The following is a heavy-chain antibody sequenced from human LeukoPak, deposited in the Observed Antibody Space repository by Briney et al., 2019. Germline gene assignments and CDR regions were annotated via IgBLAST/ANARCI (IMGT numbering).Heavy chain of an antibody. Sequence: GSLRLSCAASGFTFSNAWMSWVRQAPGKGLEWVGRIKSKTDGGTTDYAAPVKGRFTISRDDSKNTLYLQMNSLKTEDTAVYYCTASLYYYGSGSYHPLNWGQGTLVTVSS. CDR3: TASLYYYGSGSYHPLN. D-gene: IGHD3-10*01. CDR2: IKSKTDGGTT. J-gene: IGHJ4*02. V-gene: IGHV3-15*01. CDR1: GFTFSNAW.